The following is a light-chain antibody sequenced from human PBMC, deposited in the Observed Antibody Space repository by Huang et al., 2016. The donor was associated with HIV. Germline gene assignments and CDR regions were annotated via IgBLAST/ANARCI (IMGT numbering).Light chain of an antibody. J-gene: IGKJ5*01. Sequence: EIVLTQSPATLSLSPGERATLSCRASQRITSYLAWYQQKPGQPPRLLSYDASNRATGIPARFSGSGSGTDLTLTISRLEPEDFAVYYCQQRFNSFTFGQGTRLEIK. CDR3: QQRFNSFT. V-gene: IGKV3-11*01. CDR2: DAS. CDR1: QRITSY.